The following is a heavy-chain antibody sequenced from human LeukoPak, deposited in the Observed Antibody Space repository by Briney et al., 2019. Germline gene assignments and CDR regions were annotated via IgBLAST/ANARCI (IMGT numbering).Heavy chain of an antibody. CDR2: IYHSGST. V-gene: IGHV4-30-2*01. CDR3: ARGGGDQYYYDSSGYYGSIDY. Sequence: SQTLSLTCTVSGGSISSGGYYWSWIRQPPGKGLEWIGYIYHSGSTYYNPSLKSRVTISVDRSKNQFSLKLSSVTAADTAVYYCARGGGDQYYYDSSGYYGSIDYWGQGTLVTVSS. J-gene: IGHJ4*02. D-gene: IGHD3-22*01. CDR1: GGSISSGGYY.